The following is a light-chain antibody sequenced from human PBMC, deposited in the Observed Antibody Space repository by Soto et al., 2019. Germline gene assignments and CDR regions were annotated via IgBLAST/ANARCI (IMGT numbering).Light chain of an antibody. V-gene: IGKV3-15*01. CDR1: QSVSIL. J-gene: IGKJ1*01. Sequence: EILITQSPATLSVSPGERATLSCRASQSVSILLAWYQQTTGQSPRLLIHGATTRDTGIPARFSGSGSGTEFTLTISRLQSEDFSVYYCQQYNNWPRTFGQGTKVDIK. CDR3: QQYNNWPRT. CDR2: GAT.